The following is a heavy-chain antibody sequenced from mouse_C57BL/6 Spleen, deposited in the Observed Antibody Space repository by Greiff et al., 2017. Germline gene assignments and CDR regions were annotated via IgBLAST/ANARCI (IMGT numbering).Heavy chain of an antibody. Sequence: VQLKESEGGLVQPGSSMKLSCTASGFTFSDYYMAWVRQVPEKGLEWVANINYDGSSTYYLDSLKSRFLISRANAKNILYLQMSSLKSEDTATYYCARITTVVAWDFDYWGQGTTLTVSS. CDR2: INYDGSST. J-gene: IGHJ2*01. CDR1: GFTFSDYY. D-gene: IGHD1-1*01. CDR3: ARITTVVAWDFDY. V-gene: IGHV5-16*01.